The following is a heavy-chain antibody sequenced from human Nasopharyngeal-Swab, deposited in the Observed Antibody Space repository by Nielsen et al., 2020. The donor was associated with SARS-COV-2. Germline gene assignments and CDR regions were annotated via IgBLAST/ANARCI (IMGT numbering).Heavy chain of an antibody. Sequence: GVLKISCAASGFTFSSYSMNWVRQAPGKGLEWVSYISSSSSTIYYADSVKGRFTISRDNAKNSLYLQMNSLRAEDTAVYYCAREGYYDFWSGYLPPYYYYMDVWGKGTTVTVSS. D-gene: IGHD3-3*01. J-gene: IGHJ6*03. CDR3: AREGYYDFWSGYLPPYYYYMDV. CDR2: ISSSSSTI. CDR1: GFTFSSYS. V-gene: IGHV3-48*01.